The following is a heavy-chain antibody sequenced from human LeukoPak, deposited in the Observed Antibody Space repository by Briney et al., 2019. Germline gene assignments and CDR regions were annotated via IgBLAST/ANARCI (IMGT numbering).Heavy chain of an antibody. CDR2: IWYDGSNK. CDR1: GFTFSSYG. D-gene: IGHD3-22*01. Sequence: PGGSLRLSCAASGFTFSSYGMHWVRQAPGKGLEWVAVIWYDGSNKYYADSVKGRFTISRDNSKNTLYLQMNSLRAEDTAVYYCASAGLDSSGYYHYFDYWGQGTLVTVSS. V-gene: IGHV3-33*01. CDR3: ASAGLDSSGYYHYFDY. J-gene: IGHJ4*02.